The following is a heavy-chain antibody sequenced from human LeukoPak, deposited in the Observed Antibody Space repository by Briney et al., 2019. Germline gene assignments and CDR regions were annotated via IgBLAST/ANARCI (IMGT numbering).Heavy chain of an antibody. V-gene: IGHV3-9*03. D-gene: IGHD2-2*01. CDR2: ISWNSGSI. CDR1: GFTFDDYA. J-gene: IGHJ4*02. Sequence: GGSLRLSCAASGFTFDDYAMHWVRQAPGKGLEWVSGISWNSGSIGYADSVKGRFTISRDNAKNSLYLQMNSLRAEDMALYYCAKGKYRFSYQLLLWYFDYWGQGTLVTVSS. CDR3: AKGKYRFSYQLLLWYFDY.